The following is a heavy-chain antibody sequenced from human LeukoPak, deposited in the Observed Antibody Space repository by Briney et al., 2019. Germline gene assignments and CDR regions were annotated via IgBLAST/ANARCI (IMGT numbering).Heavy chain of an antibody. CDR3: AKANYSGSYYFDS. CDR1: GFTFSRSA. CDR2: FSASGGTT. V-gene: IGHV3-23*01. D-gene: IGHD1-26*01. J-gene: IGHJ4*02. Sequence: GGSLRLSCAASGFTFSRSAMNWVRQAPGKGPEWVSSFSASGGTTYYADSVKGRFTISRDNSKNTLSVQMNSLRAEDTAVYYCAKANYSGSYYFDSWGQGTLVTVSS.